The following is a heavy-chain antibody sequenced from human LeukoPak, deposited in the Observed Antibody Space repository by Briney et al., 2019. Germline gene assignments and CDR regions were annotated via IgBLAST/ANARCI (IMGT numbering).Heavy chain of an antibody. CDR1: GFTFSNYG. Sequence: GGSLRLSCAASGFTFSNYGMHWVRQAPGKGLEWVAVISYDGSNKYYADSVKGRFTISRDNSKNTLYLQMNSLRAEDTAVYYCAKDAWGDIVQWWAFDIWGQGTMVTVSS. CDR3: AKDAWGDIVQWWAFDI. J-gene: IGHJ3*02. V-gene: IGHV3-30*18. CDR2: ISYDGSNK. D-gene: IGHD2-8*01.